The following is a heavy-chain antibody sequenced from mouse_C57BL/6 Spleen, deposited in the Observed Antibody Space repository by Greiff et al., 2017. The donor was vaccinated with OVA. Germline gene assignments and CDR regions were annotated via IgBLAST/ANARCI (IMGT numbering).Heavy chain of an antibody. J-gene: IGHJ4*01. V-gene: IGHV5-9-1*02. CDR1: GFTFSSYA. Sequence: EVQRVESGEGLVKPGGSLKLSCAASGFTFSSYAMSWVRQTPEKRLEWVAYISSGGDYIYYADTVKGRFTISRDNARNTLYLQMSSLKSEGTAMYYCTRERYGNYVYYAMDYWGQGTSVTVSS. CDR3: TRERYGNYVYYAMDY. D-gene: IGHD2-10*02. CDR2: ISSGGDYI.